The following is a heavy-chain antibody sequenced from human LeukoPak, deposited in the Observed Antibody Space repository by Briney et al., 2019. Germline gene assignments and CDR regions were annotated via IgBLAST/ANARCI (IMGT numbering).Heavy chain of an antibody. CDR2: ISHTGST. CDR1: GDSISSSNW. CDR3: TRSSGWWSLDY. V-gene: IGHV4-4*02. Sequence: NPSETLSLTCTVSGDSISSSNWWNWVRLPPGKGLDWIGEISHTGSTKYSPSLRDRVTISKDNSKNQFSLKLNSATAADTATYYCTRSSGWWSLDYWGQGALVTVSS. D-gene: IGHD6-19*01. J-gene: IGHJ4*02.